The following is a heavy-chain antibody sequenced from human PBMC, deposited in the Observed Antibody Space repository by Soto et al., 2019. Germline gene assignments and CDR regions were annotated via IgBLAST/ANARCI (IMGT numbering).Heavy chain of an antibody. J-gene: IGHJ3*02. CDR3: ARVQYSGYDFKLAFDI. CDR2: IHAGNGYT. Sequence: QVPLVQSGAQVKKPGASVKVSCKASGYTFDNYALPWVRQAPGRRLEWMGWIHAGNGYTKYSPSFQGRVTITRDTSASTVHMDLSSLRSEDTAVYYCARVQYSGYDFKLAFDIWGQGTMVTVSS. CDR1: GYTFDNYA. D-gene: IGHD5-12*01. V-gene: IGHV1-3*01.